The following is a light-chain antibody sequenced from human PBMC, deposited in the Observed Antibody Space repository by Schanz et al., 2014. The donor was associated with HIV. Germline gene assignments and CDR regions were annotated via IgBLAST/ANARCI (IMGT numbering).Light chain of an antibody. CDR2: DVT. V-gene: IGLV2-14*03. CDR1: SSDVGGYNY. Sequence: QSALTQPASVSGTPGQSITISCTGSSSDVGGYNYVSWYQQHPGKPPKLMVYDVTDRPSGVSNRFSGSKSGNTASLTISGLRAEDEADYYCSSHAGSNKVFGGGTKLTVL. CDR3: SSHAGSNKV. J-gene: IGLJ2*01.